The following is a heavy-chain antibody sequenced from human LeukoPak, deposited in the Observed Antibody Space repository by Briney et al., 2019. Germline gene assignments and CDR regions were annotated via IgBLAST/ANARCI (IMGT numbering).Heavy chain of an antibody. CDR2: ISYDGSNK. V-gene: IGHV3-30*19. CDR1: GFTFRNYW. CDR3: ARDRSRYSYGPLDY. Sequence: GGSLRLSCTASGFTFRNYWMTWVRQAPGKGLEWVAVISYDGSNKYYADSVKGRFTISRDNSKNTLYLQMNSLRAEDTAVYYCARDRSRYSYGPLDYWGQGTLVTVSS. J-gene: IGHJ4*02. D-gene: IGHD5-18*01.